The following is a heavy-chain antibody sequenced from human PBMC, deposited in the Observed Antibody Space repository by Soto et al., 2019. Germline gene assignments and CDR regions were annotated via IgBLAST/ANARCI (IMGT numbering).Heavy chain of an antibody. CDR3: ARDLGWYSSSGGMDV. CDR2: ISYDGSNK. D-gene: IGHD6-6*01. Sequence: VQLVESGGGVVQPGRSLRRSCAASGFTFSSYAMHWVRQAPGKGLEWVAVISYDGSNKYYADSVKGRFTISRDNSKNTLYLQMNSLRAEDTAVYYCARDLGWYSSSGGMDVWGQGTTVTVSS. V-gene: IGHV3-30-3*01. CDR1: GFTFSSYA. J-gene: IGHJ6*02.